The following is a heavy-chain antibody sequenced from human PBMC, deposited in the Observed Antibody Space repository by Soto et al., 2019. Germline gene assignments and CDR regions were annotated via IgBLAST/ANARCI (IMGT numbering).Heavy chain of an antibody. J-gene: IGHJ5*02. CDR1: GFTFSSYA. CDR2: ISGSGGST. CDR3: AKGPQVLRFLERLNWFDP. D-gene: IGHD3-3*01. V-gene: IGHV3-23*01. Sequence: EVQLLESGGGLVQPGGSLRLSCAASGFTFSSYAMSWVRQAPGKGLEWVSAISGSGGSTYYADSVKGRFTISRDNSKNTLYLQMNSLRAEDTAVYYCAKGPQVLRFLERLNWFDPWGQGTLVTVSS.